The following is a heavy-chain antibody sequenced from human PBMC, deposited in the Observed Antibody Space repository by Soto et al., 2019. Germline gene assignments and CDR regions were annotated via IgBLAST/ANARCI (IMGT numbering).Heavy chain of an antibody. V-gene: IGHV3-23*01. J-gene: IGHJ3*02. Sequence: GSLRLSCAASGFTVNNTAMTWVRQAPWKGLEWLSAFSGRSKSTYYATSVKGRFTISKDNSKNTLYLQMNSLRAEDTALYYCAKGIDCGADCHSYDTFDIWGQGTVVTVSS. CDR2: FSGRSKST. CDR1: GFTVNNTA. D-gene: IGHD2-21*02. CDR3: AKGIDCGADCHSYDTFDI.